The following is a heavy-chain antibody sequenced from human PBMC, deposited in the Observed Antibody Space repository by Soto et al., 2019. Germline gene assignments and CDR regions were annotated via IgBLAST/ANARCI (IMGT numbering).Heavy chain of an antibody. CDR1: GLTVSSHY. Sequence: EVQLVETGGGLIQPGGSLRLSCAASGLTVSSHYMTWIRQAPGKGLEWVSIIYGKGNTYYAESVRGRFTISRDNSKNTLYLQMNSLRAEDTAVYYCARFEYWGQGTLVTVSS. CDR2: IYGKGNT. V-gene: IGHV3-53*02. J-gene: IGHJ4*02. CDR3: ARFEY.